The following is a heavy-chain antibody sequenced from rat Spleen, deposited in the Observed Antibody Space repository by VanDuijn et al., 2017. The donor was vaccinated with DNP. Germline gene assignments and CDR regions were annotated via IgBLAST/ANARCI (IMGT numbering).Heavy chain of an antibody. V-gene: IGHV3-1*01. J-gene: IGHJ2*01. D-gene: IGHD1-4*01. Sequence: EVQLQESGPGLVKPSQSLSLTCSVTGYSITSTYWGWIRKFPGNKMEWIGHISYSGSTRYHPSLKSRISITRDTSKNQFFLQLNSVTTEDTATYYCARGNYPGINTFDHWGQGVMVTVSS. CDR1: GYSITSTY. CDR2: ISYSGST. CDR3: ARGNYPGINTFDH.